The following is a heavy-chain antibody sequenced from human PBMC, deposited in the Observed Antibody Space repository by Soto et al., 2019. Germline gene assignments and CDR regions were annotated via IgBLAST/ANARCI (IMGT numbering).Heavy chain of an antibody. J-gene: IGHJ6*03. V-gene: IGHV3-74*01. CDR3: AREGSTYYYGSGSPTNYYYYYYMDV. CDR2: INSDGSST. Sequence: GGSLRLSCAASGFTFSSYWMHWVRQAPGKGLVWVSRINSDGSSTSYADSVKGRFTISRDNAKNTLYLQMNSLRAEDTAVYYCAREGSTYYYGSGSPTNYYYYYYMDVWGKGTTVTVSS. D-gene: IGHD3-10*01. CDR1: GFTFSSYW.